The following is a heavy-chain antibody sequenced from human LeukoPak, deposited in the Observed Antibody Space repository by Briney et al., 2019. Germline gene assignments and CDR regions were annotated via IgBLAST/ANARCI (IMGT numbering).Heavy chain of an antibody. Sequence: GASVKVSCKASGGTFSSYAISWVRQAPGQGLEWMGGIIPIFGTANYAQKFQGRVTITADESTSTAYMELSSLRSEDTAVYYCARGKYYYGSGSYHPGLPADYWGQGTLVTVSS. V-gene: IGHV1-69*13. CDR2: IIPIFGTA. J-gene: IGHJ4*02. CDR3: ARGKYYYGSGSYHPGLPADY. D-gene: IGHD3-10*01. CDR1: GGTFSSYA.